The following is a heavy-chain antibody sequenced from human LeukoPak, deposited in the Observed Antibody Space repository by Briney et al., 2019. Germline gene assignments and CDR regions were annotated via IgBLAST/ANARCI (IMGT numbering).Heavy chain of an antibody. D-gene: IGHD2-8*01. Sequence: ASVKVSCKVSGYSFTGYNIHWVRQALGEGLEWMERVNPNGGGTNYAQKFQGRVTMTGDTSITTAYMELSRLRSDDTAVYYCARVRESGCSNGVCYAYWGQGTLVTVSS. CDR1: GYSFTGYN. CDR2: VNPNGGGT. J-gene: IGHJ4*02. V-gene: IGHV1-2*02. CDR3: ARVRESGCSNGVCYAY.